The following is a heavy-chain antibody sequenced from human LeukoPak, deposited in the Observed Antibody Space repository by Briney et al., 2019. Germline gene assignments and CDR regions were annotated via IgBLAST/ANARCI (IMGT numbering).Heavy chain of an antibody. J-gene: IGHJ6*02. CDR3: ARHGSGYVYYYYYGMDV. Sequence: GESLKIPCKGSGYSFTSYWIGWVRQMPGKGLEWMGIIYPGDSESRYSPSFQGQVTISADKSISTAYLQWSSLKASDTAMYYCARHGSGYVYYYYYGMDVWGQGTTVTVSS. D-gene: IGHD5-12*01. CDR2: IYPGDSES. CDR1: GYSFTSYW. V-gene: IGHV5-51*01.